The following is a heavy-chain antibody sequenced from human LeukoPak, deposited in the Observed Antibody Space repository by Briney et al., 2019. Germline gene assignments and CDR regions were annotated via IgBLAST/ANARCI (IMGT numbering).Heavy chain of an antibody. Sequence: PSETLSLTCTVSGGSISSSSYYWGWIRQPPGKGLEWIGYIYYSGSTYYNPSLKSRVTISVDTSKNQFSLKLSSVTAADTAVYYCRSSVDTAMPTEYYFDYWGQGTLVTVSS. CDR2: IYYSGST. CDR3: RSSVDTAMPTEYYFDY. D-gene: IGHD5-18*01. V-gene: IGHV4-31*06. J-gene: IGHJ4*02. CDR1: GGSISSSSYY.